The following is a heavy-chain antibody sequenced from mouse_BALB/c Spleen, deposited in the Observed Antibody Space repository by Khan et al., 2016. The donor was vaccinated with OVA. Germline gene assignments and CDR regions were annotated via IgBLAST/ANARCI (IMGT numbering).Heavy chain of an antibody. J-gene: IGHJ3*01. CDR2: ISTGGHYT. D-gene: IGHD1-1*01. CDR1: GFTFSTYG. CDR3: ARLAYYYDSEGFAY. Sequence: EVELVESGGDLVEPGGSLKLSCAASGFTFSTYGMSRVRQTPDKRLEWVATISTGGHYTYYPDSVRGRFTISRDNAKNTLYLQMTSLKSEDTAMFYCARLAYYYDSEGFAYWGQGTLVTVSA. V-gene: IGHV5-6*01.